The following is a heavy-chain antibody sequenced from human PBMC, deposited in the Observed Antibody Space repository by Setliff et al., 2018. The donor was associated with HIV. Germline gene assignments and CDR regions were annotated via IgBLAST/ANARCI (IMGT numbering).Heavy chain of an antibody. CDR3: ARNFGPSPSGKYYYYYGMDI. CDR2: VNPNSGDA. J-gene: IGHJ6*02. Sequence: EASVKVSCKASGYTFTGHYLHWVRQAPGQGLEWLGWVNPNSGDAIYAQNFQGRVTMTRDTSINAAYMELRGLRSDDTAVYYCARNFGPSPSGKYYYYYGMDIWGQGTTVTVSS. CDR1: GYTFTGHY. V-gene: IGHV1-2*02. D-gene: IGHD2-2*01.